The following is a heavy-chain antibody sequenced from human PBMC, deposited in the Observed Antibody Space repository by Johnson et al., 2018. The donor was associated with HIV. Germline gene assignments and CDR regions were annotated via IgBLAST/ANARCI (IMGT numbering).Heavy chain of an antibody. CDR2: ISSNGGST. Sequence: VQLVESGGDMVQPGRSLRLSCAASGFNFNIYGMHWVRQAPGKGLQYVSAISSNGGSTYYANSVKGRFTISRDNSRNTLYLQMNSLKTEDTAVYYCTTMGLGSSSWRYDAFDIWGQGTMVTVSS. CDR3: TTMGLGSSSWRYDAFDI. D-gene: IGHD6-13*01. V-gene: IGHV3-64*01. J-gene: IGHJ3*02. CDR1: GFNFNIYG.